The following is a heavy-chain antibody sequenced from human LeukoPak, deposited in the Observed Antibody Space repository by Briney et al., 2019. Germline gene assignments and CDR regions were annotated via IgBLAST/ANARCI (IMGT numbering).Heavy chain of an antibody. CDR2: IRSKANSYES. CDR1: GFTFSGSA. D-gene: IGHD3-22*01. CDR3: TRPMYYDSSGYYCFDY. J-gene: IGHJ4*02. Sequence: PGGSLRLSCAASGFTFSGSAMHWVRRASGKGLEWVGRIRSKANSYESAYAASVKGRFTISRDDSKNTAYLQMNSLKTEDTAVYYCTRPMYYDSSGYYCFDYWGQGTLVTVSS. V-gene: IGHV3-73*01.